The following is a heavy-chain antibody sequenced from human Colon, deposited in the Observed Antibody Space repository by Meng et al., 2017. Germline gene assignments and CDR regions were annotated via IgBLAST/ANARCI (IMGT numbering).Heavy chain of an antibody. Sequence: GESLKISCAASGFTFSSYAMSWVRQAPGKGLEWVSAISGSGGSTYYADSVKGRFTISRDNSKNTLYLQMNSLRAEDTAVYYCAKGPSYKTYYYDSSSADAFDIWGQGTMVTVSS. CDR2: ISGSGGST. J-gene: IGHJ3*02. CDR1: GFTFSSYA. D-gene: IGHD3-22*01. V-gene: IGHV3-23*01. CDR3: AKGPSYKTYYYDSSSADAFDI.